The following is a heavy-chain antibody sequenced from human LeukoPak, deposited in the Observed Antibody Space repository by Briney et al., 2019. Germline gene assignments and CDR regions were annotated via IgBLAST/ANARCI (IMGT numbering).Heavy chain of an antibody. D-gene: IGHD5-18*01. CDR3: ARRYSYAYGYLDY. CDR2: INPNSGGT. CDR1: VYTFTGYY. V-gene: IGHV1-2*02. J-gene: IGHJ4*02. Sequence: GASLKVSCKASVYTFTGYYMHWVRQAPGHGFEWMGWINPNSGGTNYAQKFQGRVTMTRDTSISTAYMELNSLRSDDTAVYYCARRYSYAYGYLDYWGQGTLVTVSS.